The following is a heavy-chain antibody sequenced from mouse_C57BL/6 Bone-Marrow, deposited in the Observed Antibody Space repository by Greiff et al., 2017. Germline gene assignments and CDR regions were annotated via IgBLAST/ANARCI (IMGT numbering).Heavy chain of an antibody. J-gene: IGHJ1*03. CDR3: ARYWGGSSPYWYFDV. Sequence: EVQLMESGGGLVQPGGSLSLSCAASGFTFTDYYMSWVRQPPGKALEWLGFIRNKANGYTTEYSASVKGRFTISRDNSQSILYLQMNALRAEDSATYYCARYWGGSSPYWYFDVWGTGTTVTVSS. CDR2: IRNKANGYTT. V-gene: IGHV7-3*01. D-gene: IGHD1-1*01. CDR1: GFTFTDYY.